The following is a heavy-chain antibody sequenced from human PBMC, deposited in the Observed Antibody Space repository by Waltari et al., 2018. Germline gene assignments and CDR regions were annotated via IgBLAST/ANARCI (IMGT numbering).Heavy chain of an antibody. D-gene: IGHD2-8*02. CDR1: GGSFSGYY. CDR2: INHSGNT. CDR3: VRLEDCTGPGGNCYSGDSFAMDV. V-gene: IGHV4-34*02. Sequence: QVQLQQWGAGLLQPSETLSLTCPVYGGSFSGYYWGWVRQPPGKGLEWIGEINHSGNTNHNPSLRSRVTMLVDTSKSQFSLKLNSVTAADTAVYYCVRLEDCTGPGGNCYSGDSFAMDVWGQGTTVTVSS. J-gene: IGHJ6*02.